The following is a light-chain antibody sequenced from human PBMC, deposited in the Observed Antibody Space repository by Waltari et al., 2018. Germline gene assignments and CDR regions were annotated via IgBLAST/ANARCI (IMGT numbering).Light chain of an antibody. CDR3: SSYTSSNTYV. Sequence: QSALTQPASVSGSPGQSITISCTGTTSDVRDYNYFSWYQHHPVTAPKPILYHVNNLPPGVSNRFTVSKAGNTASLTISGLQAEDEADYYCSSYTSSNTYVFGTGTKVTVL. CDR2: HVN. CDR1: TSDVRDYNY. J-gene: IGLJ1*01. V-gene: IGLV2-14*03.